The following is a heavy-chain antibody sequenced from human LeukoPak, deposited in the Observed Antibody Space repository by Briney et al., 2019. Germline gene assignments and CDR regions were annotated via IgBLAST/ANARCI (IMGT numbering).Heavy chain of an antibody. D-gene: IGHD5-12*01. J-gene: IGHJ4*02. Sequence: GGSLRVSCAASGFTFSSYAMSWVRQAPGKGLKWVSGINWNGGSTGYADSVKGRFTISRDNAKNSLYLQMNSLRAEDTALYYCAREVRRGYDLPAYYFDYWGQGTLVTVSS. CDR1: GFTFSSYA. CDR2: INWNGGST. CDR3: AREVRRGYDLPAYYFDY. V-gene: IGHV3-20*04.